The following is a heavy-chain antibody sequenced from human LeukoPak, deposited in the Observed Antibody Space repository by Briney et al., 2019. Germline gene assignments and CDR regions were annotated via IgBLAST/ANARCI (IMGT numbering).Heavy chain of an antibody. Sequence: SETLSLMCTVSGGSISSGDYYWSWIRQPPGKGLEWIGYIYYSGSTYYNPSLKSRVTISVDTSKNQFSLKLSSVTAADTAVYYCARVLESMVRGHFDYWGQGTLVTVSS. CDR2: IYYSGST. J-gene: IGHJ4*02. CDR3: ARVLESMVRGHFDY. D-gene: IGHD3-10*01. CDR1: GGSISSGDYY. V-gene: IGHV4-30-4*01.